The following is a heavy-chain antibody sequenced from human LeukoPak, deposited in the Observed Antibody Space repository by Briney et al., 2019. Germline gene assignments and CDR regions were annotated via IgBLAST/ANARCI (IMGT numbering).Heavy chain of an antibody. D-gene: IGHD3-16*01. CDR1: GFTSIAYA. J-gene: IGHJ6*02. CDR3: ARNQQLGGHSYYYYGMDV. CDR2: ISGGGVTT. Sequence: GGSLRLSCVGSGFTSIAYALTWARQAPGKGLEWVSGISGGGVTTYYADSVKGRFTISRDNSKNTLYLQMNSLRADDTAMYYCARNQQLGGHSYYYYGMDVWGQGTTVTVSS. V-gene: IGHV3-23*01.